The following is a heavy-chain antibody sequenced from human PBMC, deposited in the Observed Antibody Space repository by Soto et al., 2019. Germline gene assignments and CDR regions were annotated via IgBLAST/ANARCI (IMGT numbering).Heavy chain of an antibody. CDR1: GGSISSYY. J-gene: IGHJ5*02. Sequence: SETLSLTCTVSGGSISSYYLSWIRQPAGKGLEWIGRIYTSGITNYNPSLKSRVTMSVDTSKNQFSLKLSSVTAADTAVYYCARVDDYGDYNWFDPWGQGTLVTVSS. D-gene: IGHD4-17*01. V-gene: IGHV4-4*07. CDR2: IYTSGIT. CDR3: ARVDDYGDYNWFDP.